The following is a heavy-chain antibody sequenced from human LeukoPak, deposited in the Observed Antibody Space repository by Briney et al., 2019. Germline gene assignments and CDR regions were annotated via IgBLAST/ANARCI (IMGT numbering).Heavy chain of an antibody. CDR1: GYTFTNYG. J-gene: IGHJ4*02. D-gene: IGHD1-26*01. CDR3: ARDGEVGATSLFDY. CDR2: ISAYNGNT. V-gene: IGHV1-18*01. Sequence: ASVKVSCTASGYTFTNYGISWVRQAPGQGLEWMGWISAYNGNTKYAQKLQGRVTMTTDTSTSTAYMELRSLRSDDTAVYYCARDGEVGATSLFDYWGQGTLVTVSS.